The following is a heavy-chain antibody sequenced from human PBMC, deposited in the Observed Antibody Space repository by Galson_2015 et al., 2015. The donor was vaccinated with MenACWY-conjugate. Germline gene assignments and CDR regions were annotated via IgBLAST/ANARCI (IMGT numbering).Heavy chain of an antibody. Sequence: SLRLSCAGSGFIFSSHWMHWVRQLPGEGLIWVSRMNGDGSIIDYADSVKGRFTTSRDNAKNMVFLQMDRLRAEDTAVYYCVRALNGDADYWGQGTLVIVSS. D-gene: IGHD2-21*02. V-gene: IGHV3-74*01. J-gene: IGHJ4*02. CDR1: GFIFSSHW. CDR2: MNGDGSII. CDR3: VRALNGDADY.